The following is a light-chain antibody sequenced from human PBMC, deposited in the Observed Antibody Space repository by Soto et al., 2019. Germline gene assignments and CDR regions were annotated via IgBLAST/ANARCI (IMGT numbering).Light chain of an antibody. CDR1: QSISSW. Sequence: DIQMTQSPSTLSASVGDRVTITCRTSQSISSWLAWYQQKPGKAPKLLIYDASSLESGVPTRFSGSGSGTEFTLTISRLQPDDFATYYCQQYGSSPAFGGVTKVDIK. CDR3: QQYGSSPA. V-gene: IGKV1-5*01. CDR2: DAS. J-gene: IGKJ4*02.